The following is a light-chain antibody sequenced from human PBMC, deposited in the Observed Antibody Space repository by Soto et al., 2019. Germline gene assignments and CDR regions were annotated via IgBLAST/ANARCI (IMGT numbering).Light chain of an antibody. CDR3: SSYAGSKTL. J-gene: IGLJ3*02. Sequence: QSALTQALSGSGSPGQSVTISCTGTSSDVGNYNYVSWYQQHPGKAPKLMIYEVSKRPSGVPDRFSGSKSGNTASLTVSGLQAEDEADYYCSSYAGSKTLFGGGTKLTVL. V-gene: IGLV2-8*01. CDR2: EVS. CDR1: SSDVGNYNY.